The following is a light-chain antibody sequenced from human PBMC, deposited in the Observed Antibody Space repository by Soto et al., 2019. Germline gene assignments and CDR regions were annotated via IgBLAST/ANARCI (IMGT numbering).Light chain of an antibody. J-gene: IGKJ5*01. CDR2: GAS. V-gene: IGKV3-15*01. Sequence: EPVMTQSPVTLSVSPGDTATLSCRASQRVSNHFAWYQQKPGQAPRLLIYGASTRATGIPARFSGSGSGTEFTLTISSLQSEDFAVYYCQQYNNWPPITFGQGTRLEI. CDR1: QRVSNH. CDR3: QQYNNWPPIT.